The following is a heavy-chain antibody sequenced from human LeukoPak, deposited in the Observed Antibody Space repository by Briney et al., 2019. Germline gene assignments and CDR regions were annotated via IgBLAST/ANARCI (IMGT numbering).Heavy chain of an antibody. Sequence: SETLSLTCTVSGDSISSSDYYWGWIRQPPGKGLGWIGTISYSGSTYYNPSLQSRVTISVDTSKNRFSLELSSVTAADTAVYYCARGSRRLADFHYWGQGTLVTVSS. J-gene: IGHJ4*02. CDR3: ARGSRRLADFHY. D-gene: IGHD1-26*01. CDR1: GDSISSSDYY. CDR2: ISYSGST. V-gene: IGHV4-39*01.